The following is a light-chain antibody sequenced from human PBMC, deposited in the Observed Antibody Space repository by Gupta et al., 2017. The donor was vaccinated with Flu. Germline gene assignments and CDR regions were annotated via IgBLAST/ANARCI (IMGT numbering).Light chain of an antibody. CDR2: EVT. Sequence: QSALTQPPSASGSLGQSVTISCPGTSSDVGGYNSVSWYQQHPGKAPKLMIYEVTKRPSGVPDRFSGSKSANTASLTVSGLQAEDEADYYCTSYAGSNIFYVFGAGTKVTVL. V-gene: IGLV2-8*01. CDR3: TSYAGSNIFYV. CDR1: SSDVGGYNS. J-gene: IGLJ1*01.